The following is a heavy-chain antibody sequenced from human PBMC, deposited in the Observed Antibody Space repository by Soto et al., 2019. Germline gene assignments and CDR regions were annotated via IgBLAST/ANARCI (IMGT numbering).Heavy chain of an antibody. Sequence: KTSETLSLTCTVSGGSISSCGYYWSWIRQHPGQGLEWIGYIYYSGSTYYNPSLKSRVTISVPTSKNPFSLKLSSVTAADTAVYYCARDSNINDAFDIWGQGTMVTVSS. CDR3: ARDSNINDAFDI. D-gene: IGHD2-15*01. J-gene: IGHJ3*02. CDR1: GGSISSCGYY. CDR2: IYYSGST. V-gene: IGHV4-31*03.